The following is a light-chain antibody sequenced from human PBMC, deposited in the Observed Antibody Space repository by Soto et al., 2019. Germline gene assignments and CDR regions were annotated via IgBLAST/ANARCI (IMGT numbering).Light chain of an antibody. CDR3: SSYTSSSTLV. Sequence: QSALTQPASVSGSPGQSITISCTGTSSDVGGYNYVSWYQQHPGKAPKLMIYEVSNRPSGVSNRLSGSKSGNTVSLTISGLQAEDEADYYCSSYTSSSTLVFGGGTKLTVL. V-gene: IGLV2-14*01. J-gene: IGLJ2*01. CDR1: SSDVGGYNY. CDR2: EVS.